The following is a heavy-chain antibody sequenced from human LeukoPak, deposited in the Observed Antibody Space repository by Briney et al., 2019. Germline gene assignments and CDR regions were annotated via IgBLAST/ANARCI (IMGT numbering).Heavy chain of an antibody. CDR3: ARDGLRDSSGYCFDY. D-gene: IGHD3-22*01. V-gene: IGHV1-46*01. J-gene: IGHJ4*02. Sequence: ASVKVSCKASGYTFTSYYMHWVRQAPGQGLEWMGIINPSGGSTSYAQKFQGRVTMTRDTSTSTVYMELSSLRSEDTAVYYCARDGLRDSSGYCFDYWGQGTPVTVSS. CDR1: GYTFTSYY. CDR2: INPSGGST.